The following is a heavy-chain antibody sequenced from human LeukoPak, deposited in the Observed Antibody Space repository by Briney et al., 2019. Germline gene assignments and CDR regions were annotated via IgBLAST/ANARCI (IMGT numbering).Heavy chain of an antibody. J-gene: IGHJ4*02. Sequence: PGGSLRLSCAASGFTFSSYSMNWVRQAPGKGLEWVSFISSSSSYIYYADSVKGRLTISRDNAKNSLYLQMNSLRAEDTAVYYCARFNDYGGNGRLTFFDYWGQGTLVTVSS. CDR1: GFTFSSYS. CDR2: ISSSSSYI. V-gene: IGHV3-21*01. CDR3: ARFNDYGGNGRLTFFDY. D-gene: IGHD4-23*01.